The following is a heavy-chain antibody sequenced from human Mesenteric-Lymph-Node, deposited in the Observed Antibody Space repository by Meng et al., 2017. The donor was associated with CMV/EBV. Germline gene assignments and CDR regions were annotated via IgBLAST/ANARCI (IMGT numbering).Heavy chain of an antibody. Sequence: GESLKTSCAASGFTFSSYAMHWVRQAPGKGLEWVAVISYDGSNKYYADSVKGRFTISRDNSKNTLYLQMNSLRAEDTAVYYCARGIAVAPGGFDYWGQGMLVTVSS. D-gene: IGHD6-19*01. J-gene: IGHJ4*02. V-gene: IGHV3-30-3*01. CDR2: ISYDGSNK. CDR3: ARGIAVAPGGFDY. CDR1: GFTFSSYA.